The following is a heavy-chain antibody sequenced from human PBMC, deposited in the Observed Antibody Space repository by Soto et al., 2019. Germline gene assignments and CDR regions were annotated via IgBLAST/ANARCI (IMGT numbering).Heavy chain of an antibody. CDR2: IIPYYNTL. D-gene: IGHD6-13*01. CDR3: ESGASRWYPYFFDS. J-gene: IGHJ4*02. V-gene: IGHV1-69*01. CDR1: EGTFNSYA. Sequence: QAQVVQSGAEVRKPGSSVKLSCKASEGTFNSYAIAWVRQAPGQGLEWMGGIIPYYNTLNYAQKFQDRVKITADDSTNTVYMELSSLRSDDTAVYFCESGASRWYPYFFDSWAQGTLVTVAS.